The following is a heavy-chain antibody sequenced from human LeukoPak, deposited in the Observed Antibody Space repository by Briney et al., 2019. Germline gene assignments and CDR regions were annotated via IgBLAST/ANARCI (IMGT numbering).Heavy chain of an antibody. V-gene: IGHV4-61*02. J-gene: IGHJ6*03. CDR3: ARRGYCRTTSCYPPYSYYMDV. CDR2: IYTSGST. D-gene: IGHD2-2*01. CDR1: GGSISSGSYY. Sequence: SQTLSLTCTVSGGSISSGSYYWSWIRQPAGKGLEWIGRIYTSGSTNYNPSLKSRVTISVDTSKNQFSLKLSSVTAADTAVYYCARRGYCRTTSCYPPYSYYMDVWGKGTTVTVSS.